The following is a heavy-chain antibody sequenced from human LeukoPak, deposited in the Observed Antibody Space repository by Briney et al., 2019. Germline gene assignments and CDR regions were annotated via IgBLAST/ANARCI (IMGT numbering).Heavy chain of an antibody. Sequence: PGGSLRLSCAASGFTFSTYWMSWVRQAPGEGREWVANIHQDGNEKYYVDSVKGRFTISRDNAKNSLYLQMNSLRAEDTAVYYCARGDKFSGDYWGQGTLVTVSS. V-gene: IGHV3-7*04. CDR1: GFTFSTYW. J-gene: IGHJ4*02. CDR3: ARGDKFSGDY. D-gene: IGHD2-15*01. CDR2: IHQDGNEK.